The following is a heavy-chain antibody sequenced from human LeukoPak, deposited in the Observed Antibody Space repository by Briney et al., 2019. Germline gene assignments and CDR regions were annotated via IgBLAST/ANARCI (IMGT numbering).Heavy chain of an antibody. D-gene: IGHD6-13*01. Sequence: GGSLRLSCAASGFSFDDYAMHWVRHAPGKGLEWVCLISGDGDSTYYADSVKGRFTISRDNSKDSLYLQMNSLRTEDTALYYCAKDTGITPSGISGFFDFWGQGTLVTVSS. CDR2: ISGDGDST. CDR1: GFSFDDYA. CDR3: AKDTGITPSGISGFFDF. V-gene: IGHV3-43*02. J-gene: IGHJ4*02.